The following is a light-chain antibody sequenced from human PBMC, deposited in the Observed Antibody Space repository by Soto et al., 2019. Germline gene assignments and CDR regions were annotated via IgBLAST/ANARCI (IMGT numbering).Light chain of an antibody. J-gene: IGKJ4*01. CDR1: QSISSN. CDR3: QQFGSSPT. Sequence: VMSQSPATLSVSPGESASLACRASQSISSNLAWYQHKPGQAPRLLIYDASTRATGIPVRFSGSGSGTDSTLTISRLEPEDFAVYYCQQFGSSPTFGGGPRW. CDR2: DAS. V-gene: IGKV3-20*01.